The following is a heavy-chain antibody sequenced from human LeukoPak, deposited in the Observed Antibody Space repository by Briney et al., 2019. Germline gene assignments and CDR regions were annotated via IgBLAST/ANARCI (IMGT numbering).Heavy chain of an antibody. D-gene: IGHD4-17*01. J-gene: IGHJ5*02. CDR1: GYTFTGYY. CDR3: ARDANYGDYDRESWFDP. Sequence: ASVKASCKASGYTFTGYYMHWVRQAPGQGLEWMGWINPNSGGTNYAQKFQGRVTMTRDTSITTAYMELNRLRSDDTAIYYCARDANYGDYDRESWFDPWGQGTLVTVSS. V-gene: IGHV1-2*02. CDR2: INPNSGGT.